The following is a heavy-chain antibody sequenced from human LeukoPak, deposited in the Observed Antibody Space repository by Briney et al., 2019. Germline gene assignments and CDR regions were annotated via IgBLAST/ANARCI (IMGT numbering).Heavy chain of an antibody. CDR2: IYSSGST. CDR3: ARHVYGKGMYV. CDR1: GDSFSGYY. J-gene: IGHJ6*04. D-gene: IGHD4-17*01. V-gene: IGHV4-59*08. Sequence: SETLSLTCTVSGDSFSGYYWGWIRQPPGKGLECVGYIYSSGSTAYNLSLKSRLTISIDTSKNQFSLTLSSVTAADTAVYYCARHVYGKGMYVWGKGTTVTVSS.